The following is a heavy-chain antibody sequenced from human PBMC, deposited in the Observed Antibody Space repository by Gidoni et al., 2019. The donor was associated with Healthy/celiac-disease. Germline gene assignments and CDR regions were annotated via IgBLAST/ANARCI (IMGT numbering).Heavy chain of an antibody. CDR1: GFTFTSAA. CDR3: AAGVVGATMVDAFDI. Sequence: QMQLAQSGPEVKKPGSSVKVSCTASGFTFTSAAVQWVRQARGQRLEWIGWIVVGSGNTNYAQKFQERVTITRDMSTSTAYMELSSLRSEDTAVYYCAAGVVGATMVDAFDIWGQGTMVTVSS. V-gene: IGHV1-58*01. D-gene: IGHD1-26*01. J-gene: IGHJ3*02. CDR2: IVVGSGNT.